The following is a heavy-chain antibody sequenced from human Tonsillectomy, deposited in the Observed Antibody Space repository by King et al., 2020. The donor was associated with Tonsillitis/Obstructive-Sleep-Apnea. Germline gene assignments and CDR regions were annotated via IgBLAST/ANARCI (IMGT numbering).Heavy chain of an antibody. J-gene: IGHJ5*02. V-gene: IGHV3-74*01. D-gene: IGHD6-13*01. CDR1: GFTFSSYW. Sequence: VQLVESGGGLVQPGGSLRLSCAASGFTFSSYWMHWVRQAPGKGLVWVSRINSDGSSASYADSVKGRFTNSRDNAKNTLYLQMNSLRAEDTAVYYCASLNGGIAAPWGQGTLVTVSS. CDR2: INSDGSSA. CDR3: ASLNGGIAAP.